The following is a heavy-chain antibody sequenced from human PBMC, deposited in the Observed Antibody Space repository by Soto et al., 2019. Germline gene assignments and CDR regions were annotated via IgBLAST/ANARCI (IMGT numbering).Heavy chain of an antibody. J-gene: IGHJ4*02. Sequence: QVQLVESGGGVVQPGRSLRLSCAASGFTFSSFAMHWVRQAPGKGLEWVAVISYDGSNKYYADSVKGRFTISRDNSKSTLYLQMNSLRAEDTAVYYCAREASTIFGVVSLDYWGQGTLVTVSS. CDR2: ISYDGSNK. V-gene: IGHV3-30-3*01. CDR3: AREASTIFGVVSLDY. D-gene: IGHD3-3*01. CDR1: GFTFSSFA.